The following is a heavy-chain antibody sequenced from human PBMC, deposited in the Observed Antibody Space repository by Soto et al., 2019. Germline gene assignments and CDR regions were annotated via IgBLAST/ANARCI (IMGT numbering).Heavy chain of an antibody. CDR3: ARMRSVVVTDYWYFDL. CDR1: GYSFTSYW. CDR2: IYPGDSDT. J-gene: IGHJ2*01. D-gene: IGHD2-21*02. Sequence: EVQLVQSGAEVKKPGESLKISCKGSGYSFTSYWIGWVRQMPGKGLEWMGIIYPGDSDTRYSPSFQGQVTISADKSISTAYLQWSSLKASDTAMYYCARMRSVVVTDYWYFDLWGRGTLVTVSS. V-gene: IGHV5-51*01.